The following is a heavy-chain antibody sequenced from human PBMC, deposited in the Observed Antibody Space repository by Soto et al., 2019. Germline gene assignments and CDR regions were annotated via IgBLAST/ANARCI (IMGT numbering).Heavy chain of an antibody. J-gene: IGHJ4*02. V-gene: IGHV3-33*01. D-gene: IGHD1-26*01. CDR1: GFTFSTYG. Sequence: QVQLVESGGGVVQPGRSLRLSCAASGFTFSTYGMHWVRQAPGMGLEWVAVIWYDGSHKDYADSVKGRFTISRDNSRNTLYLQMKSLRVEDTAVYYCARAVGPFDYWGQGTLVTVSS. CDR2: IWYDGSHK. CDR3: ARAVGPFDY.